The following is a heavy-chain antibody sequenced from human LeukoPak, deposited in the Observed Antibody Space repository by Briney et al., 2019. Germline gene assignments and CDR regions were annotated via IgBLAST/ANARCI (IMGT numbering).Heavy chain of an antibody. D-gene: IGHD2-21*01. J-gene: IGHJ6*03. V-gene: IGHV1-2*02. CDR1: GYTFTGYY. Sequence: GASVKVSCKASGYTFTGYYMHWVRQAPGQGLEWMGWINPNSGGTNYAQKFQGRVTMTRDTSISTAYMELSRLRSDDTAVYYCARSIFYYYYYMDVWGKGTTVTVSS. CDR2: INPNSGGT. CDR3: ARSIFYYYYYMDV.